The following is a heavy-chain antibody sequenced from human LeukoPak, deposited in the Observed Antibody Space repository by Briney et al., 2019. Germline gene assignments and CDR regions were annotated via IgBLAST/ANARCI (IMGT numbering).Heavy chain of an antibody. Sequence: SVKVSCKASGGTFSSYAISWVRQAPGQGLEWMGRIIPILGIANYAQKFQGRVTITADKSTSTAYMELSSLRSEDTAVYYCARDRYYGSGSYPDYWGQGTLVTVSS. CDR2: IIPILGIA. V-gene: IGHV1-69*04. CDR1: GGTFSSYA. J-gene: IGHJ4*02. D-gene: IGHD3-10*01. CDR3: ARDRYYGSGSYPDY.